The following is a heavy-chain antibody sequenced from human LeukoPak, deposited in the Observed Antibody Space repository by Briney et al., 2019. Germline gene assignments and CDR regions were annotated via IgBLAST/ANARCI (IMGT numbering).Heavy chain of an antibody. D-gene: IGHD3-22*01. V-gene: IGHV3-11*04. CDR2: ISASGAVP. CDR3: ARSLIVASEDY. J-gene: IGHJ4*02. Sequence: GGSLRLSCAASGFRFDSFYMGWIRQVPGKGLDYIALISASGAVPYYAESVKGRFTISRDNAKNSVSLQMNSLGADDTAVYYCARSLIVASEDYWGQGTLVTVSS. CDR1: GFRFDSFY.